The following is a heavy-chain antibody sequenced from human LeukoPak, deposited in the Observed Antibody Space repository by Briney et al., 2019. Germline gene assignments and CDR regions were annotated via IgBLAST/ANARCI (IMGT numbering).Heavy chain of an antibody. CDR3: ASVRPGIAAAGTPSSGFDAFDI. J-gene: IGHJ3*02. CDR1: GYTFTSYA. CDR2: IIPIFGTA. V-gene: IGHV1-69*01. Sequence: ASVKVSCKASGYTFTSYAISWVRQAPGQGLEWMGGIIPIFGTANYAQKFQGRVTITADESTSTAYMELSSLRSEDTAVYYCASVRPGIAAAGTPSSGFDAFDIWGQGTMVTVSS. D-gene: IGHD6-13*01.